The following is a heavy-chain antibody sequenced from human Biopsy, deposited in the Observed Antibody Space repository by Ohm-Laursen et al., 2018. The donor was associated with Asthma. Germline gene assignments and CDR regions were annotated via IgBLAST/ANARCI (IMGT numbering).Heavy chain of an antibody. D-gene: IGHD6-19*01. CDR2: TYSGGTS. Sequence: SLRLSCSASGFTVSRDHMFWVRQAPGKGLEWVSVTYSGGTSDTADSVRGRFTISRDFYKNTLYLQMDSLRAEDTAVYYCARGGSSGWSHYYFDYWGQGTLVTVSS. CDR1: GFTVSRDH. CDR3: ARGGSSGWSHYYFDY. J-gene: IGHJ4*02. V-gene: IGHV3-53*01.